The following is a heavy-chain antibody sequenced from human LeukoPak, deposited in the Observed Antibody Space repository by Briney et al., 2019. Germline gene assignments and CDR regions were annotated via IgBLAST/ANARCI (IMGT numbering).Heavy chain of an antibody. D-gene: IGHD2-15*01. Sequence: PSETLSLTCTVSGGSISSYYWSWIRQPPGKGLEWIGYIYYSGSTNYNPSLKSRVTISVDTSKNQFSLKLSSVTAADTAVYYCARSCSGGSCYLFGMDVWGQGTTVTVS. CDR1: GGSISSYY. V-gene: IGHV4-59*01. CDR3: ARSCSGGSCYLFGMDV. CDR2: IYYSGST. J-gene: IGHJ6*02.